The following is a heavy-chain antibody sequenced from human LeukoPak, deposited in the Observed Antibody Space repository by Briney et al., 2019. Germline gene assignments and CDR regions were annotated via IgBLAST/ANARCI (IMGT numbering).Heavy chain of an antibody. CDR1: GFTFSSYA. CDR3: AKDLLIAVAGTPSDY. CDR2: ISGSGGST. D-gene: IGHD6-19*01. V-gene: IGHV3-23*01. J-gene: IGHJ4*02. Sequence: GGSLRLSCAASGFTFSSYAMSWVRQAPGKGLEWASAISGSGGSTYYADSVKGRFTISRDNSKNTLYLQMNSLRAEDTAVYYCAKDLLIAVAGTPSDYWGQGTLVTVSS.